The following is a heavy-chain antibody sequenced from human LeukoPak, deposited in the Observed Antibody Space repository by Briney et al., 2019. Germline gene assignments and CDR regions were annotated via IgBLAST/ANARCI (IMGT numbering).Heavy chain of an antibody. V-gene: IGHV4-30-2*06. D-gene: IGHD2-2*01. CDR1: AGSISSGGYY. Sequence: SETLSLTCTVSAGSISSGGYYWSWIRQSPGQGLEWIGYIWPSGSTNYNPSLSGRVAISLDKSRNHFSLKLSSVTAADTAVYYCASYCSSTSCSRRYPSDYWGQGTLVTVSS. CDR2: IWPSGST. CDR3: ASYCSSTSCSRRYPSDY. J-gene: IGHJ4*02.